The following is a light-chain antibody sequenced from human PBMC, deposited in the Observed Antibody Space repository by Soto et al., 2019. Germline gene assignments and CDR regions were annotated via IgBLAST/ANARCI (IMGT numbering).Light chain of an antibody. CDR1: QSISSW. CDR3: QQYNSYSPWK. V-gene: IGKV1-5*03. J-gene: IGKJ1*01. CDR2: KAS. Sequence: DIQMTQSPSTLSASVGDRVTITCRASQSISSWLAWYQQKPGKAPKLLFYKASSLQSGVPSRFTGSASRTEFALTISSLQPDDFATYYCQQYNSYSPWKFGQGTKVEIK.